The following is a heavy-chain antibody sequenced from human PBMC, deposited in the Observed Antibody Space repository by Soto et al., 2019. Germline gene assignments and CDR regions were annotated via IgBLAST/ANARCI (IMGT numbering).Heavy chain of an antibody. D-gene: IGHD2-15*01. CDR2: IYWDDDK. J-gene: IGHJ6*02. V-gene: IGHV2-5*02. Sequence: QITLKESGPTLVKPTQTLTLTCTFSGFSLSTSGVGVAWIRQPPGKALEWLALIYWDDDKRYRPALESRLTITKDTSKNQVVLTMTNMDSMDTATYYCAYLPCSGGSCYWFSFSGMDVWGQGPTVTVSS. CDR1: GFSLSTSGVG. CDR3: AYLPCSGGSCYWFSFSGMDV.